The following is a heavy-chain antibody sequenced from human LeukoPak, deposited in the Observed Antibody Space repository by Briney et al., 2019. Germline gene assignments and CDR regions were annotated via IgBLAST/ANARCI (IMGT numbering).Heavy chain of an antibody. V-gene: IGHV3-23*01. CDR1: GFTFSSYA. J-gene: IGHJ4*02. Sequence: GGSLRLSCAASGFTFSSYAMSWVRQAPGKGLEWVSAISGSGGSTYHADSVKGRFTISRDNSKNTLYLQMNSLRAEDTAVYYCAKVDAMVGVVAAQGFDYWGQGTLVTVSS. D-gene: IGHD2-15*01. CDR2: ISGSGGST. CDR3: AKVDAMVGVVAAQGFDY.